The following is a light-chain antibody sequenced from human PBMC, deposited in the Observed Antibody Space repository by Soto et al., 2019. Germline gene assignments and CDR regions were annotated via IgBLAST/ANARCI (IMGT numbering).Light chain of an antibody. Sequence: LTQPASVSGSPGQSITISCTGTSSDIGTYNYVSWYQQHPGKAPKLIIYDVNYRPSGVSPRFSGSKSGNTASLTISILQAEDEADYYCCSYAGSSTYVFGTGTKVTVL. CDR2: DVN. CDR3: CSYAGSSTYV. CDR1: SSDIGTYNY. J-gene: IGLJ1*01. V-gene: IGLV2-23*02.